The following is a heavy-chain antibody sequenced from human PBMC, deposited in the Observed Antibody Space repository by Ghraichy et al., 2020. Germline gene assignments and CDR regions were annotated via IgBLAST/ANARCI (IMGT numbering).Heavy chain of an antibody. CDR2: IYYSGST. CDR1: GGSISSGGYY. D-gene: IGHD1-26*01. Sequence: SCTVSGGSISSGGYYWSWIRQHPGKGLEWIGYIYYSGSTYYNPSLKSRVTISVDTSKNQFSLKLSSVTAADTAVYYCATYSGSYVFDYWGQGTLVTVSS. J-gene: IGHJ4*02. V-gene: IGHV4-31*03. CDR3: ATYSGSYVFDY.